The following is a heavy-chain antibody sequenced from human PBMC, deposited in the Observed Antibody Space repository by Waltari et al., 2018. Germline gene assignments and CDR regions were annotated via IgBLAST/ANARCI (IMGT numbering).Heavy chain of an antibody. CDR2: VNGDGSIT. Sequence: EVQLLESGGGLVQPGGSLRLSCAASGFTFSDFWMHWVRQAPGEGLVWLSRVNGDGSITTYADSVKGRFTVSRDNARKTMFLQMTSLRAEDTAVYYCARDEDNYYDSSGYIKHWGQGALVTVSS. CDR1: GFTFSDFW. V-gene: IGHV3-74*01. J-gene: IGHJ4*02. D-gene: IGHD3-22*01. CDR3: ARDEDNYYDSSGYIKH.